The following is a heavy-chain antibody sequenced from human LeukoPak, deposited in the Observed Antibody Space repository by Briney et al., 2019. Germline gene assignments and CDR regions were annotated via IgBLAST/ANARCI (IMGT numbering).Heavy chain of an antibody. V-gene: IGHV1-18*01. CDR2: IGSYNGNT. J-gene: IGHJ6*03. CDR3: ARGLESVLLWFGESTPGYYMDV. D-gene: IGHD3-10*01. CDR1: GYTFSNYD. Sequence: ASVKVSCKASGYTFSNYDINWVRQAPGQGLEWMGWIGSYNGNTNYAQKLQGRVTMTTDTSTSTAYMELSSLRSEDTAVYYCARGLESVLLWFGESTPGYYMDVWGKGTTVTISS.